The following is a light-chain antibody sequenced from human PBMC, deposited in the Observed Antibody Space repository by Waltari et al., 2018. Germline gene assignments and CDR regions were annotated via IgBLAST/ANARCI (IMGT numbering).Light chain of an antibody. CDR3: YSTDSSGNHRV. CDR1: ALQQKY. CDR2: EDS. V-gene: IGLV3-10*01. J-gene: IGLJ2*01. Sequence: SYELTQPPSAQVSPGQTARTPRSGDALQQKYAYWYQQKSGQAPVLVIYEDSKRPSGIPERFSGSSSGTMATLTISGAQVEDEADYYCYSTDSSGNHRVFGGGTKLTVL.